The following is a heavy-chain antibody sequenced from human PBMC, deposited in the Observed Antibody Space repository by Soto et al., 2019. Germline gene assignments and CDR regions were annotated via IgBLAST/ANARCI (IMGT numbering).Heavy chain of an antibody. CDR2: IYYCGST. Sequence: SETLSLTCTVSGGSISSGGYYWSWIRQHPGKGLEWIGYIYYCGSTYYNPSLKSRVTISVDTSKNQFSLKLSSVTAADTAVYYCARSLVVNPNWFDPWGQGTLVTVSS. D-gene: IGHD3-22*01. J-gene: IGHJ5*02. CDR3: ARSLVVNPNWFDP. V-gene: IGHV4-31*03. CDR1: GGSISSGGYY.